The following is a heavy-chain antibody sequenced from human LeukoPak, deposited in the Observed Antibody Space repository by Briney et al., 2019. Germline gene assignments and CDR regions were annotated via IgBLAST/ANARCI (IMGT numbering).Heavy chain of an antibody. Sequence: SETLSLTCAVSGDSISSALWWNWVRQPPGEGLDWIGEISRHGSTKYNPSLKNRVTISKDNSKNQFSLKLNSVTAADTAVYYCTTSSGWYSLNYWGQGVLITVSS. D-gene: IGHD1-26*01. J-gene: IGHJ4*02. CDR1: GDSISSALW. CDR2: ISRHGST. CDR3: TTSSGWYSLNY. V-gene: IGHV4-4*02.